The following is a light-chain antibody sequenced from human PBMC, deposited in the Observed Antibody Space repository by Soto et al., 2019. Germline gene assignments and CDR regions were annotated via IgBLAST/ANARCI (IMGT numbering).Light chain of an antibody. V-gene: IGKV1-9*01. CDR3: QQLERYPST. Sequence: IQLTQSPSSLSASVGDRVTVTCRASQGIGTYLVWYQQKSGKAPTVLIYASSTLQTGVPSRFSGSGSGTDFTLTISSLQPEDFATYYCQQLERYPSTFGGGTKVEIK. CDR1: QGIGTY. CDR2: ASS. J-gene: IGKJ4*01.